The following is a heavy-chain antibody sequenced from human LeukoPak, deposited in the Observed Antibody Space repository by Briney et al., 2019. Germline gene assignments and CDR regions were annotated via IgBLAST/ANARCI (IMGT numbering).Heavy chain of an antibody. J-gene: IGHJ4*02. CDR1: GGSISSSSYY. CDR3: ARRESSGYYKFSYYFDY. V-gene: IGHV4-39*01. CDR2: IYYSGST. Sequence: SETQSLTCTVSGGSISSSSYYWGWIRQPPGKGLEWIGNIYYSGSTYYNPSLKSRVTISVDMSKNQFSLKLSSVTAADTAVYYCARRESSGYYKFSYYFDYWGQGTLVTVSS. D-gene: IGHD3-22*01.